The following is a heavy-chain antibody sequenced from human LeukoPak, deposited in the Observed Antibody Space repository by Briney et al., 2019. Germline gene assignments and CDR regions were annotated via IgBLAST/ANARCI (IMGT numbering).Heavy chain of an antibody. Sequence: SVKVSCKASGYTFTSYGISWVRQAPGQGLEWMGGIIPIFGTANYAQRFQGRVTITADESTSTAYMELSSLRSEDTAVYYCAREVIPEGVLNGYFGFDYWGQGTLVTVSS. CDR2: IIPIFGTA. D-gene: IGHD2/OR15-2a*01. J-gene: IGHJ4*02. CDR1: GYTFTSYG. CDR3: AREVIPEGVLNGYFGFDY. V-gene: IGHV1-69*13.